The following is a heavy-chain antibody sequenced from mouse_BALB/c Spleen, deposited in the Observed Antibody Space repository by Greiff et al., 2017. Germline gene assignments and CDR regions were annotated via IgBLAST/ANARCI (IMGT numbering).Heavy chain of an antibody. CDR1: GYTFTSYY. CDR2: IYPGDGST. V-gene: IGHV1S56*01. D-gene: IGHD2-4*01. J-gene: IGHJ3*01. CDR3: AGDYDYFAY. Sequence: QVQLKQSGPELVKPGASVRISCKASGYTFTSYYIHWVKQRPGQGLEWIGWIYPGDGSTKYNEKFKGKTTLTADKSSTTAYMLLSSLTSEDSAIYFCAGDYDYFAYWGQGTLVTVSA.